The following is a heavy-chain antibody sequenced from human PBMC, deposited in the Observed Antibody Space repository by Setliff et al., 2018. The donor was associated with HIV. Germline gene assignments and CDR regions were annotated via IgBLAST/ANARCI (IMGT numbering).Heavy chain of an antibody. V-gene: IGHV4-31*03. CDR1: GGSISSGGFY. Sequence: PSETLSLTCTVTGGSISSGGFYWTWIRQHPGKGLEWIGYIYNTGSTYHSPSLESRVTISIDTSKNQFSLKLSSVTAADTAVYYCATRPRIAARPFDYWGQGTLVTVSS. CDR3: ATRPRIAARPFDY. CDR2: IYNTGST. J-gene: IGHJ4*02. D-gene: IGHD6-6*01.